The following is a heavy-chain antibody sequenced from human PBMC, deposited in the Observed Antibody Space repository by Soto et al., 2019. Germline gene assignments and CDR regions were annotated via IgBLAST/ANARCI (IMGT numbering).Heavy chain of an antibody. J-gene: IGHJ1*01. CDR2: ISQSGNT. Sequence: SETLSLTCSIYSGSFSGYYWSWIRQPPGKGLEWIGEISQSGNTNYSPSLKSRVSISIDTSKKQFSLNLASVSATDTAVYYCARHGGFCTTSRCHENFQHWGQGTLVTVSS. V-gene: IGHV4-34*01. D-gene: IGHD2-8*01. CDR1: SGSFSGYY. CDR3: ARHGGFCTTSRCHENFQH.